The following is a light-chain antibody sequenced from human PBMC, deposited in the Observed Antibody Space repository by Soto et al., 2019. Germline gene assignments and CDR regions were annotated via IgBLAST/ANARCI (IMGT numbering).Light chain of an antibody. Sequence: EIVLTQSPGTLSLSPGERATLSCRASQSVSNSYLAWYQQKRGQAPRLLIYGATSRVTGIPDRFSGSVSGTDFTLTISRLEPEDFAVYYCQHYSSSPETFGQGTKVDIK. CDR2: GAT. CDR3: QHYSSSPET. CDR1: QSVSNSY. V-gene: IGKV3-20*01. J-gene: IGKJ1*01.